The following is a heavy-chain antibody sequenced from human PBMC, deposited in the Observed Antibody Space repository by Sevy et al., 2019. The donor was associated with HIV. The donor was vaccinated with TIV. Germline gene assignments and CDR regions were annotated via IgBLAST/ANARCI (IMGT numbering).Heavy chain of an antibody. CDR1: GGSISSYY. V-gene: IGHV4-59*13. CDR2: IYYSGST. CDR3: ARVVGGDYGRVYYGMDV. D-gene: IGHD4-17*01. Sequence: SETLSLTCTVSGGSISSYYWSWIRQPPGKGLEWIGYIYYSGSTNYNPSLKSRVTISVDTSKNQFSLKLSSVTAADTAVYYCARVVGGDYGRVYYGMDVWGQGTTVTVSS. J-gene: IGHJ6*02.